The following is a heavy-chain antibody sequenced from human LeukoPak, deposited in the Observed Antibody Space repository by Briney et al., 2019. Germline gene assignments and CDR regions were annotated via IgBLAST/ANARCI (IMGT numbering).Heavy chain of an antibody. CDR1: GFSFSTAW. V-gene: IGHV3-74*01. Sequence: GGSLRLSCVASGFSFSTAWMHWARQTPGKGLVWVSHINGDGGAINYADDVKGRFTISRDNAKSTLYLQMNSLRAEDTAVYYCARDRTYYDSSGYLIDYWGQGTLVTVSS. CDR3: ARDRTYYDSSGYLIDY. J-gene: IGHJ4*02. D-gene: IGHD3-22*01. CDR2: INGDGGAI.